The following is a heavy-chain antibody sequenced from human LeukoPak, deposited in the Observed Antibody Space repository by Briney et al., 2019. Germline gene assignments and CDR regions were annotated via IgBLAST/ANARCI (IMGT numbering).Heavy chain of an antibody. D-gene: IGHD5-18*01. CDR1: GGSFSGYY. CDR2: INHSGST. Sequence: SETLSLTCAVYGGSFSGYYWSWIRQPPGKGLEWIGEINHSGSTNYNPSLKSRVTISVDTSKNQFSLRLSSVTAADTAVYYCARLGYSHASFYYWGQGTLVTVSS. J-gene: IGHJ4*02. CDR3: ARLGYSHASFYY. V-gene: IGHV4-34*01.